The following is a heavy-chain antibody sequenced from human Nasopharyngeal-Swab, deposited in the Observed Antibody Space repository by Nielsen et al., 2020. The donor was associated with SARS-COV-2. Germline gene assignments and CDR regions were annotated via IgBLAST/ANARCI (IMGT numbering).Heavy chain of an antibody. CDR1: GFTFSSYW. CDR3: ARDKGIDFWSGLGVSGMDV. Sequence: GESLKISCAASGFTFSSYWMSWVRQAPGKGLEWVANIKQDGSEKYYVDSVKGRFTTSRDNAKNSLYLQMNSLRAEDTAVYYCARDKGIDFWSGLGVSGMDVWGQGTTVTVSS. V-gene: IGHV3-7*03. D-gene: IGHD3-3*01. J-gene: IGHJ6*02. CDR2: IKQDGSEK.